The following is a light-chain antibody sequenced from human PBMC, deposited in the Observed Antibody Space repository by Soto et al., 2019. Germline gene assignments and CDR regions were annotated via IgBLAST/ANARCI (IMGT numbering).Light chain of an antibody. Sequence: QSVLTQAPSASGTPGQRVTISCSGGSSNIGSHSVNWYQHLPGSAPRLLVYSDNQRPSGVPDRFSGSKSDTSASLAISGLQSEDEADYYCAAWDDSLNGRVFGTGTKLTVL. V-gene: IGLV1-44*01. CDR1: SSNIGSHS. CDR3: AAWDDSLNGRV. J-gene: IGLJ1*01. CDR2: SDN.